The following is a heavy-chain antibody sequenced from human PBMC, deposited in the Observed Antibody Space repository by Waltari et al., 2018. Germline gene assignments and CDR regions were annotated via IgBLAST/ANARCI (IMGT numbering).Heavy chain of an antibody. J-gene: IGHJ4*02. D-gene: IGHD6-6*01. CDR2: IYTSGST. CDR1: GGSISSYY. Sequence: QVQLQESGPGLVKPSETLSLTCTVSGGSISSYYWSWIRQPAGKGLEWIGCIYTSGSTNYNPPLKSRVTRSVDTSKNQCSLKLSSVTAADSAVYYCARDRGAARPLDYGGQGTLVTVSS. CDR3: ARDRGAARPLDY. V-gene: IGHV4-4*07.